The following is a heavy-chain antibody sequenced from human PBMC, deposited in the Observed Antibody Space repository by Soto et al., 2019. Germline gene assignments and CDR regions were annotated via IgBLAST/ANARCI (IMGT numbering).Heavy chain of an antibody. CDR2: VSPPFRTS. V-gene: IGHV1-69*01. CDR3: ARVLYYGSGSYSPYGMDV. Sequence: QVQLGQSGAKVKKPGSSVKVSCKTSGVSFNNNGIGWVRQAPGHGLEWMGGVSPPFRTSNYARKFQGGISIPADASRGTVNMELSTLTSEATAQYYGARVLYYGSGSYSPYGMDVWGQGTTVTVSS. CDR1: GVSFNNNG. J-gene: IGHJ6*02. D-gene: IGHD3-10*01.